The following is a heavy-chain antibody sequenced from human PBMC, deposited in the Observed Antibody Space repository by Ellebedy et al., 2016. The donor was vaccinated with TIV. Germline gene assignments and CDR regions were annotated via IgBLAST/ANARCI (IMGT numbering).Heavy chain of an antibody. J-gene: IGHJ3*02. D-gene: IGHD1-26*01. Sequence: SGPTLVXPTQTLTLTCTFSGFSLSTSGMRVSWIRQPPGKALEWLARIDWDDDKFYSTSLKTRLTISKDTSKNQVVLTMTNMDPVDTATYYCARTGATRGAFDIWGQGTMVTVSS. V-gene: IGHV2-70*04. CDR3: ARTGATRGAFDI. CDR1: GFSLSTSGMR. CDR2: IDWDDDK.